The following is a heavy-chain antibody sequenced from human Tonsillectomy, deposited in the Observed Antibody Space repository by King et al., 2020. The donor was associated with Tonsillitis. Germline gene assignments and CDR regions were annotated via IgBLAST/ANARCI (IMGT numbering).Heavy chain of an antibody. CDR1: GGSIRTGDFY. CDR2: IYYSWTT. V-gene: IGHV4-30-4*01. J-gene: IGHJ4*02. CDR3: ARGEGTTGGFDY. D-gene: IGHD1-7*01. Sequence: VQLQESGPGLVKPSQTLSLICSVSGGSIRTGDFYWSWIRQPPGKGPEWIGDIYYSWTTSDNPALQGRVSMSVEASKNQFSLKLRSVTAADTAVYYCARGEGTTGGFDYWGQGTLVTVSS.